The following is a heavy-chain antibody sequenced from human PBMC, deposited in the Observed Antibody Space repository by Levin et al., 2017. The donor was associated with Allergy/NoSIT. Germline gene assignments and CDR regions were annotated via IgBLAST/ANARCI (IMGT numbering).Heavy chain of an antibody. CDR1: GFTFSSYA. J-gene: IGHJ4*02. V-gene: IGHV3-30-3*01. D-gene: IGHD5-18*01. CDR2: ISYDGSNK. CDR3: ARDQGRGYSYGCFDY. Sequence: GESLKISCAASGFTFSSYAMHWVRQAPGKGLEWVAVISYDGSNKYYADSVKGRFTISRDNSKNTLYLQMNSLRAEDTAVYYCARDQGRGYSYGCFDYWGQGTLVTVSS.